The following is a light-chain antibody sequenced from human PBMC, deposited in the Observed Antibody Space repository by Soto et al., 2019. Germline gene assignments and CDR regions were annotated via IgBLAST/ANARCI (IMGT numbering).Light chain of an antibody. CDR1: SSDIGFYDY. Sequence: QSALTQPTSASGSPGQSVTISCTGTSSDIGFYDYVSWYQQHPGKAPKLLIYEFRKRPSGVPDRFSGSKSGNTASLTVSGLQPEDEADYYCSSYAGSTDVFGTGTKLTVL. CDR2: EFR. V-gene: IGLV2-8*01. J-gene: IGLJ1*01. CDR3: SSYAGSTDV.